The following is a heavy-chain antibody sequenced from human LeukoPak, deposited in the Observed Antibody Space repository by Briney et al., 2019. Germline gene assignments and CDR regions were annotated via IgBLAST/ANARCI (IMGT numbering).Heavy chain of an antibody. V-gene: IGHV4-59*08. CDR2: LYNTVNT. D-gene: IGHD1-1*01. J-gene: IGHJ4*02. Sequence: PETLSLTCTVSGGPITSNFWSWIRQPPGKGLEWIGYLYNTVNTKYNPSLKSRATISGDTSKNQFSLKLNSLSAADTAVYYCARAKPDWNPPDYWGQGILVTVSS. CDR1: GGPITSNF. CDR3: ARAKPDWNPPDY.